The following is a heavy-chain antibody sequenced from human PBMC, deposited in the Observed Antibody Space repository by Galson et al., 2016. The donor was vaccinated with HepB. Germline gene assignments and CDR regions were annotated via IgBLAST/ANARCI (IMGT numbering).Heavy chain of an antibody. V-gene: IGHV4-59*01. CDR3: ARGKQKGFYTMVRGGIWSYSLDV. CDR2: IYYSGST. CDR1: DDSISSYY. D-gene: IGHD3-10*01. J-gene: IGHJ6*02. Sequence: SETLSLTCTVSDDSISSYYWSWIRQPPGKGLEWIGYIYYSGSTNYNPSLKSRVTISVDTSKNQFSLKLSSVTAADTAVYYCARGKQKGFYTMVRGGIWSYSLDVWGQGTTVTVSS.